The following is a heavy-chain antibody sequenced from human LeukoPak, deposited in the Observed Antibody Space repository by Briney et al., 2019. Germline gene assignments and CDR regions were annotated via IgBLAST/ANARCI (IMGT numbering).Heavy chain of an antibody. D-gene: IGHD5-12*01. CDR1: GFTFSSYW. CDR3: ARDRGYSGYGTYYYYMDV. CDR2: INSDGSYT. V-gene: IGHV3-74*01. J-gene: IGHJ6*03. Sequence: GESLKISCAASGFTFSSYWMHWVRQAPGKGLVWVSRINSDGSYTNYADSVKGRFTISRDNAKNTVYPQMNSLRADDTAVYYCARDRGYSGYGTYYYYMDVWGKGTTVTVSS.